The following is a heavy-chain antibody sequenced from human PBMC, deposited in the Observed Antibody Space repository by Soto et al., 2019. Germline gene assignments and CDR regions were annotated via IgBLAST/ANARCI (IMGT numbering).Heavy chain of an antibody. V-gene: IGHV5-51*01. CDR1: GYSFTTYW. CDR3: ARHPPPPPYYYYGMDV. J-gene: IGHJ6*02. Sequence: GESLKISCKGSGYSFTTYWISWVRQMSGKGLEWMGIIYPSDSDTSYSPSFQGHVTISADKSISTAYLQWSSLKASDTAMYYCARHPPPPPYYYYGMDVWGQGTTVTVSS. CDR2: IYPSDSDT.